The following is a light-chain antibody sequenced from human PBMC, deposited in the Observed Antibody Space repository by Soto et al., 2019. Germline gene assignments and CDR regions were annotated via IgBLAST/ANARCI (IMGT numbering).Light chain of an antibody. CDR3: QQENSFSRVT. V-gene: IGKV1-12*01. Sequence: DIQMTQSPSSVSASVGDRVTITCRASEGIASWLAWYQQNPGKAPNLLISAASSLQSGVPSRSIGGRSARALTPLISSLQPEDFAAFYCQQENSFSRVTFGPGTKVDIK. CDR1: EGIASW. CDR2: AAS. J-gene: IGKJ3*01.